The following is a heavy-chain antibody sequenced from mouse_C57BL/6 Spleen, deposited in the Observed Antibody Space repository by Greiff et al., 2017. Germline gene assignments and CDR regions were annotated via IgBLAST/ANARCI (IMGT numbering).Heavy chain of an antibody. D-gene: IGHD2-4*01. CDR2: IYPGDGDT. Sequence: VKLVESGAELVKPGASVKISCKASGYAFSSYWMNWVKQRPGKGLEWIGQIYPGDGDTNYNGKFKGKATLTADKSSSTAYMQLSSLTSEDSAVYFCAREGYDYDGAGCGYWGQGTTLTVSS. CDR1: GYAFSSYW. J-gene: IGHJ2*01. CDR3: AREGYDYDGAGCGY. V-gene: IGHV1-80*01.